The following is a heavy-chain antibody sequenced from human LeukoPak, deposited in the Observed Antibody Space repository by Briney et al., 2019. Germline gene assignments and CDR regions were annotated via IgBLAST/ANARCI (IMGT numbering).Heavy chain of an antibody. CDR2: IHHSGST. J-gene: IGHJ4*02. V-gene: IGHV4-34*01. Sequence: SETLSLTCAVYGGSFSGYYWSWIRQPPGKGLEWIGEIHHSGSTKYNPSLKSRVTISVHTSKNQFSLKLSSVTAADTAVYYCARQLWFGELNCWGQGTLVTVSS. D-gene: IGHD3-10*01. CDR1: GGSFSGYY. CDR3: ARQLWFGELNC.